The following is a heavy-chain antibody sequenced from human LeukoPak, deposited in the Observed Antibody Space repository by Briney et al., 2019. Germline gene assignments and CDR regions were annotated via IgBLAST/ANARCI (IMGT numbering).Heavy chain of an antibody. CDR1: GFTFSGSA. CDR2: IRSKANSYAT. D-gene: IGHD3-10*01. V-gene: IGHV3-73*01. J-gene: IGHJ6*02. Sequence: GGSLRLSCAGSGFTFSGSAMHWVRQASGKGLEWVGRIRSKANSYATAYAASVKGRFTISRDDSKNTAYLQMNSLKTEDTAVYYCTRDIDYYYGSGSYYNYYGMDVWGQGTTVTVSS. CDR3: TRDIDYYYGSGSYYNYYGMDV.